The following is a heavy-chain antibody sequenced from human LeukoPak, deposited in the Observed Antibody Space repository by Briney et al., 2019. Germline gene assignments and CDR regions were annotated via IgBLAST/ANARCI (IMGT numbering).Heavy chain of an antibody. CDR2: IYYSGTT. D-gene: IGHD4-23*01. V-gene: IGHV4-59*01. J-gene: IGHJ4*02. CDR3: ARETVVIKRLDY. CDR1: GDSISNYC. Sequence: PSETLSLTCAVSGDSISNYCWSWIRQPPGKGLEWIGCIYYSGTTYYKPSLKTRVTISVDTSKKQFSLKLGSATAADTAVYYCARETVVIKRLDYWGQGTLVTVSS.